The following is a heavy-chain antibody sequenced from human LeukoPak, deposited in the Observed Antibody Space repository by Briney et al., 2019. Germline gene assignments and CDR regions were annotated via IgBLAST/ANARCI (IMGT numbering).Heavy chain of an antibody. CDR1: GFTFSSYG. CDR3: ARDLDSSGWNLDFGY. D-gene: IGHD6-19*01. V-gene: IGHV3-33*08. CDR2: IWYDGSNK. Sequence: GGSLRLSCAASGFTFSSYGMHWVRQAPGKRLEWVAVIWYDGSNKYYADSVKGRFTISRDNSKNTLDLQMNSLRAEDTAVYYCARDLDSSGWNLDFGYWGQGTLVTVSS. J-gene: IGHJ4*02.